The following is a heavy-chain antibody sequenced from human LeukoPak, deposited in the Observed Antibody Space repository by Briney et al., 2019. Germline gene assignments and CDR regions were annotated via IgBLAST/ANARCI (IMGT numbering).Heavy chain of an antibody. D-gene: IGHD6-13*01. CDR3: ARAGYSNSCFDY. J-gene: IGHJ4*02. V-gene: IGHV3-7*04. CDR1: GFTFSRYW. CDR2: IKEDGSEK. Sequence: PGGSLRLSCAASGFTFSRYWMSWVRQAPERGLEWVANIKEDGSEKDYVDSVKGRFTISRDGAKNSLHLQMNSLRAEDTAVYYCARAGYSNSCFDYWGQGTLVTVSS.